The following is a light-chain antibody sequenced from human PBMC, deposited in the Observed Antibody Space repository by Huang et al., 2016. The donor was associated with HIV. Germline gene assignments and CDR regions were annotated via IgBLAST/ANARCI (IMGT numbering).Light chain of an antibody. CDR1: ESVSGT. CDR3: QQYNNLPPA. CDR2: GAS. Sequence: EIVMTQSQATLSVSPGERATLSCRASESVSGTLTWYQQKPGQAPRHLISGASTRATGIPARFSGSGSGTKFTLTISSLQSEDFAVYYCQQYNNLPPAFGQGTKVEIK. V-gene: IGKV3-15*01. J-gene: IGKJ1*01.